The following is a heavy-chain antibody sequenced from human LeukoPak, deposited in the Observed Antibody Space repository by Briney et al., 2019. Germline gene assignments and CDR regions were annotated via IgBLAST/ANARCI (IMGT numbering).Heavy chain of an antibody. Sequence: PGGSLRLSCAASGFTFSSYAMHWVRQAPGKGLEWVAVISYDGSNKYYADSVKGRFTISRDNSKNTLYLQMNGLRAEDTAVYYCASTENDYVWGSYHHDYWGQGTLVTVSS. CDR3: ASTENDYVWGSYHHDY. CDR1: GFTFSSYA. J-gene: IGHJ4*02. V-gene: IGHV3-30*04. CDR2: ISYDGSNK. D-gene: IGHD3-16*02.